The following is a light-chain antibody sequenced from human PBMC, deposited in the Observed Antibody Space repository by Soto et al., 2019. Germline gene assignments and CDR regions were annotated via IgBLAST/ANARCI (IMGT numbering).Light chain of an antibody. CDR3: SSCGNNNILI. CDR1: SSDVGRYDY. Sequence: QSALTQPPSASGSPGQSVTISCTGTSSDVGRYDYVSWYQQLPGKAPKLIIYEVNKRPSGVPDRFSGSKSGNTASLTVSGLQAEDEADYYCSSCGNNNILIFGGGTKLTVL. J-gene: IGLJ2*01. CDR2: EVN. V-gene: IGLV2-8*01.